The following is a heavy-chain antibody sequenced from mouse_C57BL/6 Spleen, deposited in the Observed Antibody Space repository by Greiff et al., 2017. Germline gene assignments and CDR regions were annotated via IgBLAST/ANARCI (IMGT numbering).Heavy chain of an antibody. J-gene: IGHJ1*03. Sequence: EVQLQQSGPELVKPGASVKISCKASGYSFTGYYMNWVKQSPEKSLEWIGEINPSTGGTNYNQKFKAKATLTVDKSSSTAYMQLKSLPSEDSAVYYCASRIKLDFDVWGTGTTVTVSS. CDR3: ASRIKLDFDV. D-gene: IGHD4-1*01. CDR1: GYSFTGYY. V-gene: IGHV1-42*01. CDR2: INPSTGGT.